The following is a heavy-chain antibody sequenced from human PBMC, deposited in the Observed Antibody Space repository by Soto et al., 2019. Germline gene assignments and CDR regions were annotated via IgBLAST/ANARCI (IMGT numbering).Heavy chain of an antibody. D-gene: IGHD3-22*01. V-gene: IGHV1-3*01. J-gene: IGHJ1*01. Sequence: ASVKVSCKASGYTFTSYAMHWVRQAPGQRLEWMGWINAGNGNTKYSQKFQGRVTITRDTSASTAYMELSSLRSEDTAVYYCARNTYYDRFFEYFQHWGQGTLVTVSS. CDR3: ARNTYYDRFFEYFQH. CDR1: GYTFTSYA. CDR2: INAGNGNT.